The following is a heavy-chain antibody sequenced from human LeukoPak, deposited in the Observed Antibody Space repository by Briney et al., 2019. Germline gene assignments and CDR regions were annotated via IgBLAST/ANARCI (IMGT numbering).Heavy chain of an antibody. Sequence: GESLKISCKGSGYSFTSYWIGWVRQMPGKGLEWMGIIYPGDSDTRYSPSFQGQVTISADKSISTAYLQWSSLKASDTAMYYCARPRVGATESDYYFDYWGQGTLVTVSS. V-gene: IGHV5-51*01. CDR3: ARPRVGATESDYYFDY. CDR1: GYSFTSYW. J-gene: IGHJ4*02. D-gene: IGHD1-26*01. CDR2: IYPGDSDT.